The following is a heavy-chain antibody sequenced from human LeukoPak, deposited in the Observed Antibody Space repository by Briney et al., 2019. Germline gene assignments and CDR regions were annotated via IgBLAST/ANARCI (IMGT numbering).Heavy chain of an antibody. Sequence: PSETLSLTCTVSGGSISSSSSYYWGWIRRPPGKGLEWIGGIYYSGSTYYNPSLKSRVTISVDTSKNQFSLKLSSVTAADTAVYYCARDRGSYYFDYWGQGTLVTVSS. J-gene: IGHJ4*02. CDR1: GGSISSSSSYY. CDR3: ARDRGSYYFDY. V-gene: IGHV4-39*07. D-gene: IGHD3-10*01. CDR2: IYYSGST.